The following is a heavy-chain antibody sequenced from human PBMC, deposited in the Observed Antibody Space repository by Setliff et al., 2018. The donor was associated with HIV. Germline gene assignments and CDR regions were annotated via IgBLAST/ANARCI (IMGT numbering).Heavy chain of an antibody. CDR1: GFTFSSYS. CDR3: ARDFAEGAL. V-gene: IGHV3-21*01. J-gene: IGHJ4*02. Sequence: PGGSLRLSCAASGFTFSSYSMNWVRQAPGKGLEWVSSVSSSSSFIYYTDSVKGRFTISRDDAKNSLYLQMNSLRAEDTAVYYCARDFAEGALWGQGTLVTVSS. D-gene: IGHD1-26*01. CDR2: VSSSSSFI.